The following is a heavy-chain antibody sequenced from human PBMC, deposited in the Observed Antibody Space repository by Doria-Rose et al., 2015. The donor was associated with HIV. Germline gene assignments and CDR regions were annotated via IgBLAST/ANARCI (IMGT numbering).Heavy chain of an antibody. J-gene: IGHJ4*02. D-gene: IGHD6-13*01. CDR1: GVSLSSPGMG. Sequence: QESGPVLVKPTETLTLTCTVSGVSLSSPGMGVSWIRQPPGKALEWLANIFSDDERSYKTSLQSRLTISRGISKSQVVLTMTDMDPVDTATYYCARIKSSRWYHKYYFDFWGQGTLVIVSA. CDR2: IFSDDER. V-gene: IGHV2-26*01. CDR3: ARIKSSRWYHKYYFDF.